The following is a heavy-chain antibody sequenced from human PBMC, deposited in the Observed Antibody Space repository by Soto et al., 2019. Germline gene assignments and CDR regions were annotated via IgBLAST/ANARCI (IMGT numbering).Heavy chain of an antibody. CDR3: ARVCFYNTGYYYIFDH. CDR2: ISGSGGST. V-gene: IGHV3-23*01. J-gene: IGHJ4*02. D-gene: IGHD3-22*01. Sequence: PGGSLRLSCAASGFTFSSYAMSWVRQAPGKGLEWVSAISGSGGSTYYADSVKGRFTITRDNSKNTLYLQTNNLRPEDTAIYYCARVCFYNTGYYYIFDHWGQGTLVPASP. CDR1: GFTFSSYA.